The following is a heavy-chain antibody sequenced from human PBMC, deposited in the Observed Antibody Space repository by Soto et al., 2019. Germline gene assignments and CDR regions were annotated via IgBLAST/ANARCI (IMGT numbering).Heavy chain of an antibody. CDR3: ARGDDILTGSNGFDP. Sequence: QVQLVQSGAEVKQPGSSVTVSCKASGGTFSSYTISWVRQAPGQGLEWMGGIIPMFGTTNYAQKLQGRVTITADESTSTACMELFSLRSEVTDVYYCARGDDILTGSNGFDPWGQGTLLTVYS. V-gene: IGHV1-69*01. CDR2: IIPMFGTT. CDR1: GGTFSSYT. D-gene: IGHD3-9*01. J-gene: IGHJ5*02.